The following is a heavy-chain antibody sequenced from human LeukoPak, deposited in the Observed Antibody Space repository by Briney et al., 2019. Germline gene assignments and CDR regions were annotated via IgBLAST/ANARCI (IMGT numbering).Heavy chain of an antibody. CDR3: ARDAGRIAATGPLDY. V-gene: IGHV4-38-2*02. D-gene: IGHD6-13*01. Sequence: PSETLSLTCTVSGYSISSGYYWGWIRQPPGKGLEWIGNIYHSGSTYYNPSLNSRVTISVDTSKNQFSLKLSSVTAADTAVYYCARDAGRIAATGPLDYWGQGTLVTVSS. CDR1: GYSISSGYY. J-gene: IGHJ4*02. CDR2: IYHSGST.